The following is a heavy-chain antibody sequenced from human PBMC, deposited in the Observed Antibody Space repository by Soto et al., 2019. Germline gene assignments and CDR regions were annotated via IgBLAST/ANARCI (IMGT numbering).Heavy chain of an antibody. CDR2: IYYSGYT. J-gene: IGHJ4*02. CDR1: DGSISSGGYY. D-gene: IGHD4-17*01. CDR3: ARGGDYEGFDY. Sequence: QVQLQESGPGLVKPSQTLSLTCTVSDGSISSGGYYWSWIRQHPGKGLEWIGNIYYSGYTYYKPSLKSRVTISVDTSKNQFSLKLSSVTAADTAVYYCARGGDYEGFDYWGQGTLVTVSS. V-gene: IGHV4-31*03.